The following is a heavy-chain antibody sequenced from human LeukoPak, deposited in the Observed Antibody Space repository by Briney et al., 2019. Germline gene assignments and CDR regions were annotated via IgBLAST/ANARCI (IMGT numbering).Heavy chain of an antibody. CDR2: ISGSGGST. J-gene: IGHJ5*02. CDR1: GFTFSDYH. D-gene: IGHD1-26*01. V-gene: IGHV3-23*01. CDR3: AKGQWEPFDP. Sequence: QAGGSLRLSCAASGFTFSDYHISWVRQAPGKGLEWVSAISGSGGSTYYADSVKGRFTISRDNSKNTLYLQMNSLRAEDTAVYYCAKGQWEPFDPWGQGTLVTVSS.